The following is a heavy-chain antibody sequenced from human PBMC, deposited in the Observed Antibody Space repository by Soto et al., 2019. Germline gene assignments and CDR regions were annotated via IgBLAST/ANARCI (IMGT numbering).Heavy chain of an antibody. CDR2: IYWNDDK. V-gene: IGHV2-5*01. CDR1: GFSLSTSGVG. Sequence: QLTLKESGPTLVKPPQTLTLTCTFSGFSLSTSGVGVGWIRQPPGTPLAWLALIYWNDDKLYSQSLKSRLNITTETTKQQVVLTVTNMDRVDTATYYCARTSGVRVRGWYEGGAVDIWGRGTVVPVSS. CDR3: ARTSGVRVRGWYEGGAVDI. J-gene: IGHJ3*02. D-gene: IGHD6-19*01.